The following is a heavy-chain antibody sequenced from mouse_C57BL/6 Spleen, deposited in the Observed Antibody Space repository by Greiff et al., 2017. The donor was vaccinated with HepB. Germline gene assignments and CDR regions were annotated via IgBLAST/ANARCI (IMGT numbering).Heavy chain of an antibody. J-gene: IGHJ2*01. Sequence: EVKVVESGGGLVKPGGSLKLSCAASGFTFSSYTMSWVRQTPEKRLEWVATISGGGGNTYYPDSVKGRFTISRDNAKNTLYLQMSSLRSEDTALYYGARRAITTVVASYYFDYWGQGTTLTVSS. CDR2: ISGGGGNT. CDR3: ARRAITTVVASYYFDY. D-gene: IGHD1-1*01. CDR1: GFTFSSYT. V-gene: IGHV5-9*01.